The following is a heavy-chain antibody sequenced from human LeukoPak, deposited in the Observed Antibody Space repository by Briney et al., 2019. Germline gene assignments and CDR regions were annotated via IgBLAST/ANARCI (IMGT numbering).Heavy chain of an antibody. CDR3: AKDSKQLGVRGGWLDP. V-gene: IGHV3-30*02. Sequence: GGSLRLSCAASGFTFSSYGMHWVRQAPGKGLEWVAFIRYDGSNKYYADSVKGRFTISRDNSKNMLYLQMNSLRAEDTAVYYCAKDSKQLGVRGGWLDPWGQGTLVTVSS. J-gene: IGHJ5*02. CDR2: IRYDGSNK. CDR1: GFTFSSYG. D-gene: IGHD3-10*01.